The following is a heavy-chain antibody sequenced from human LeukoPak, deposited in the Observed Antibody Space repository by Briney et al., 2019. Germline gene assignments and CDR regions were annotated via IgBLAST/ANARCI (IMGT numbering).Heavy chain of an antibody. CDR3: ARIPFGRDAYKRSDS. V-gene: IGHV4-61*01. D-gene: IGHD5-24*01. CDR1: GGSVSSGSYY. Sequence: PSETLSLTCTVSGGSVSSGSYYWSWIRQPPGKGLEWIGYIYYSGSTDYSPSLKSRVTISVDTSKNQFSLKLSFVTAADTAVYYCARIPFGRDAYKRSDSWGQGTLVTVSS. J-gene: IGHJ4*02. CDR2: IYYSGST.